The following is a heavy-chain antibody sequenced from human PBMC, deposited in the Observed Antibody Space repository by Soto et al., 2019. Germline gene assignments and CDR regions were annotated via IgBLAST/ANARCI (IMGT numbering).Heavy chain of an antibody. J-gene: IGHJ4*02. CDR1: GGSISSYY. CDR3: ARRGYSGYVDY. V-gene: IGHV4-59*08. Sequence: TLSLTCTVSGGSISSYYWSWIRQPPGKGLEWIGYIYYSGSTNYNPSLKSRVTISVDTSKNQFSLKLSSVTAADTAVYYCARRGYSGYVDYWGQGTLVTVSS. D-gene: IGHD5-12*01. CDR2: IYYSGST.